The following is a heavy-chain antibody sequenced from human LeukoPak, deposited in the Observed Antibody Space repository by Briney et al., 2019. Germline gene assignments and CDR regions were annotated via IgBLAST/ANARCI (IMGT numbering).Heavy chain of an antibody. Sequence: SETLSLTCTVSGGSISSSSYYWGWIRQPPGKGLEWIGSIYYSGSTYYNPSLKSRVTISVDTSKNQFSLKLSSVTAADTAVYYCARGRVPAAGSRMDGWGKGTTVTVSS. CDR3: ARGRVPAAGSRMDG. V-gene: IGHV4-39*07. J-gene: IGHJ6*04. CDR1: GGSISSSSYY. CDR2: IYYSGST. D-gene: IGHD2-2*01.